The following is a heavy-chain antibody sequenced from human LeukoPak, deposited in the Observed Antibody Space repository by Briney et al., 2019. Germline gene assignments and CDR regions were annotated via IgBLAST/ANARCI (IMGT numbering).Heavy chain of an antibody. CDR3: ARERSDTAMVRFDY. CDR1: GATFTSYA. Sequence: ASGKLSCNAAGATFTSYAISSVRQAAGHGGGWRGGIILILGIVNYAQKFQGRVTITADKSTSTAYMELSSLRSEDTAVYYCARERSDTAMVRFDYWGQGTLVTVSS. D-gene: IGHD5-18*01. J-gene: IGHJ4*02. CDR2: IILILGIV. V-gene: IGHV1-69*10.